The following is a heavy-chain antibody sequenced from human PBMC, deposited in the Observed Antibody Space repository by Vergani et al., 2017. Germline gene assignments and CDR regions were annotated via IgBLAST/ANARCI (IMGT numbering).Heavy chain of an antibody. CDR1: GFPFSDYG. CDR2: ISYDGNKK. CDR3: ARDFLTRVTTLDYYYMGV. D-gene: IGHD1-1*01. V-gene: IGHV3-30*03. J-gene: IGHJ6*03. Sequence: QVQLVESGGGEVQPGRSLRLSCSAAGFPFSDYGVHWVRQAPGKGLESVSVISYDGNKKNYADSVKGRFTISRDNSKNTLYLEMNALRAEDTAVHYCARDFLTRVTTLDYYYMGVWGKGTTVTVSS.